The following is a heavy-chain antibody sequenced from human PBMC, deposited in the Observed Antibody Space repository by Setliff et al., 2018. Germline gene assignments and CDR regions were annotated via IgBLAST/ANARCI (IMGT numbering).Heavy chain of an antibody. V-gene: IGHV1-8*02. CDR2: MNPNSGNT. Sequence: ASVKVSCKASGYTFTSYDINWVRQATGQGLEWMGWMNPNSGNTGYAHKFQGRVTMTRNTSISTAYMELSSLRSEDTAVYYCARGWAVTTGDAFDIWGQGTMVTV. J-gene: IGHJ3*02. CDR1: GYTFTSYD. CDR3: ARGWAVTTGDAFDI. D-gene: IGHD4-17*01.